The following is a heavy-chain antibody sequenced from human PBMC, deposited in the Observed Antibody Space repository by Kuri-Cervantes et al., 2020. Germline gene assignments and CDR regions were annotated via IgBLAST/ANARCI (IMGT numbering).Heavy chain of an antibody. Sequence: ETLSLTCAASGFTFSSYSMNWVRQAPGKGLEWVSSISSSSSYIYYADSVKGRFTISRDNAKNSLYLQMNSLRAEDTAVYYCARDKGEGQWLRTHKGNHQLSSNSYGMDVWGQGATVTVSS. V-gene: IGHV3-21*01. D-gene: IGHD6-19*01. CDR2: ISSSSSYI. CDR3: ARDKGEGQWLRTHKGNHQLSSNSYGMDV. J-gene: IGHJ6*02. CDR1: GFTFSSYS.